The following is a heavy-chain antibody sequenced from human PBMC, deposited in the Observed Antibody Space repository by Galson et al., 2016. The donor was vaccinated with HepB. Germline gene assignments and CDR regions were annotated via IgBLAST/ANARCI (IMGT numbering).Heavy chain of an antibody. Sequence: SVKVSCKASGYTFTSYYMFWVRQAPGQGLEWMGIINPSGDSTSYAQKFQGRVTVTRDTSTSTVYMELSSLRFEDTAVYYCARGYSGLHCSNGVCYVDGMDVWGQGTTVTVSS. CDR1: GYTFTSYY. CDR3: ARGYSGLHCSNGVCYVDGMDV. CDR2: INPSGDST. V-gene: IGHV1-46*01. D-gene: IGHD2-8*01. J-gene: IGHJ6*02.